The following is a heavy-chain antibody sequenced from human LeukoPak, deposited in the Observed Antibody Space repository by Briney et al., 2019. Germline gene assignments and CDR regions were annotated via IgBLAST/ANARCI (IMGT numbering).Heavy chain of an antibody. J-gene: IGHJ4*02. V-gene: IGHV3-23*01. Sequence: AGGSLRPSCAASGFTFSSYAMSWVRRAPGKGLEWVSAISGSGGSTYYADSVKGRFTISRDNSKNTLYLQMNSLRAEDTAVYYCAKDSGCDGGWYCASEGPSRGGQGTLVTVSS. CDR1: GFTFSSYA. D-gene: IGHD6-19*01. CDR3: AKDSGCDGGWYCASEGPSR. CDR2: ISGSGGST.